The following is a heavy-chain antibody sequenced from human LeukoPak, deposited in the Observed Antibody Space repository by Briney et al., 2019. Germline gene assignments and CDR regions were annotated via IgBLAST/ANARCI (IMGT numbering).Heavy chain of an antibody. D-gene: IGHD4-23*01. CDR3: AKGGNCAHYYYMDV. V-gene: IGHV3-43*01. J-gene: IGHJ6*03. CDR1: GFTFDDYT. CDR2: ISWNGGST. Sequence: GGSLRLSCAASGFTFDDYTMHWVRQAPGKGLEWVSLISWNGGSTYYADSVKGRFTISRDNSKNSLYLQMNSLRTEDTALYYCAKGGNCAHYYYMDVWGKGTTVTVSS.